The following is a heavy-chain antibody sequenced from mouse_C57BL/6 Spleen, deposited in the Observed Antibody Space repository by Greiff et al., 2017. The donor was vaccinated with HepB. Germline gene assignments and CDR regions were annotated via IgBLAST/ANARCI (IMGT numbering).Heavy chain of an antibody. CDR1: GYAFSGYW. CDR3: ARGGYGSSYWYFDV. J-gene: IGHJ1*03. D-gene: IGHD1-1*01. CDR2: IYPGDGDT. V-gene: IGHV1-80*01. Sequence: QVQLQQSGAELVKPGASVKISCKASGYAFSGYWMNWVKQRPGKGLEWIGQIYPGDGDTNYNGKFKGKATLTADKSSSTAYMQLSSLTSEDSAVYFCARGGYGSSYWYFDVWGTGTTVTVSS.